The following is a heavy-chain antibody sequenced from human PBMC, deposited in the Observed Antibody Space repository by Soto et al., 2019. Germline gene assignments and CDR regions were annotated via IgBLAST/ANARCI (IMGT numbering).Heavy chain of an antibody. Sequence: QVQLVESGGGVVQPGRSLRLSCAASGFTFSSYGMHWVRQAPGKGLEWVAVIWYDGSNKYSADSVKGRFTISRDNSKNTLYLQMNSLRAEDTAVYYCARESASVGSQVFDYWGQGTRVTVSS. J-gene: IGHJ4*02. V-gene: IGHV3-33*01. CDR3: ARESASVGSQVFDY. CDR2: IWYDGSNK. D-gene: IGHD1-26*01. CDR1: GFTFSSYG.